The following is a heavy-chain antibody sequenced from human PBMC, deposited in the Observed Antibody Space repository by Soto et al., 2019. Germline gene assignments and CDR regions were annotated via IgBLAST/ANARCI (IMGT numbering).Heavy chain of an antibody. J-gene: IGHJ5*02. V-gene: IGHV4-39*01. CDR1: GGSISSSSYY. CDR3: ASLNGLYDYIWGSYRAYTFDP. CDR2: IFYSGST. D-gene: IGHD3-16*02. Sequence: SETLSLTCTVSGGSISSSSYYWGWIRQPPRKGMEYIWSIFYSGSTYYNPFLKSRVTISVDTSKNQFSLKLSSVTAADTAVYYCASLNGLYDYIWGSYRAYTFDPWGQGTLVTVSS.